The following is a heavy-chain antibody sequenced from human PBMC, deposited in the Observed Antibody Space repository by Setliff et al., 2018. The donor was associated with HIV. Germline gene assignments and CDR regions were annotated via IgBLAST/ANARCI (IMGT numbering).Heavy chain of an antibody. J-gene: IGHJ4*02. V-gene: IGHV1-18*01. D-gene: IGHD3-22*01. Sequence: GASVKVSCKASGYSFNSFGITWVRQAPGQGLEWMGWISPYNGNTNYAEVLQGRVTMTTDTSTRTAYMELTSLRSDDTAVDYCARGVVFYYDSSGRYVVKYFDYWGQGTLVTVSS. CDR2: ISPYNGNT. CDR3: ARGVVFYYDSSGRYVVKYFDY. CDR1: GYSFNSFG.